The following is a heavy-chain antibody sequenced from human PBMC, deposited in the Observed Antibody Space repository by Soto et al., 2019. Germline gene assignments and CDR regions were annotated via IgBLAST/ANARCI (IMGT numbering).Heavy chain of an antibody. V-gene: IGHV3-23*01. Sequence: GGSLRLSCAASGFTFSSYAMSWVRQAPGKGLEWVSAISGSGSSTYYADSVKGRFTISRDNSKNTLYLQMNSLRAEDTAVYYCAKGVWLSSSWFDYWGQGTLVTVSS. CDR3: AKGVWLSSSWFDY. J-gene: IGHJ4*02. D-gene: IGHD6-6*01. CDR1: GFTFSSYA. CDR2: ISGSGSST.